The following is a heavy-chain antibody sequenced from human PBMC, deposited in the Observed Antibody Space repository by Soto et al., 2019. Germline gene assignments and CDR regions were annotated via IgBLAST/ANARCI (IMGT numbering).Heavy chain of an antibody. CDR1: GGTFSSYA. V-gene: IGHV1-69*01. J-gene: IGHJ4*02. D-gene: IGHD4-17*01. CDR3: ARDGGYYGGNSGDFDY. Sequence: QVQLVQSGAEVKKPGSSVKVSCKASGGTFSSYAISWVRQAPGQGLEWMGGIIPIFGTANYAQKFHGRVTITADESTSTAYMELSSLRSEDTAVYYCARDGGYYGGNSGDFDYWGQGTLVTVSS. CDR2: IIPIFGTA.